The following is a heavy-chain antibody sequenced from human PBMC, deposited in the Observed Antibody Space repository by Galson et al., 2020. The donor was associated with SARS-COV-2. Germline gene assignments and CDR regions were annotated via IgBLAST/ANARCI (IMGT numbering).Heavy chain of an antibody. D-gene: IGHD3-10*01. V-gene: IGHV3-66*01. CDR2: IYSGGST. CDR1: GFTVSSNY. J-gene: IGHJ6*02. CDR3: ARDEGVAYYYGSGSYFHYYYGMDV. Sequence: GGSLRLSCAASGFTVSSNYMSWVRQAPGKGLEWVSVIYSGGSTYYADSVKGRFTISRDNSKNTLYLQMNSLRAEDTAVYYCARDEGVAYYYGSGSYFHYYYGMDVWGQVTTVTVSS.